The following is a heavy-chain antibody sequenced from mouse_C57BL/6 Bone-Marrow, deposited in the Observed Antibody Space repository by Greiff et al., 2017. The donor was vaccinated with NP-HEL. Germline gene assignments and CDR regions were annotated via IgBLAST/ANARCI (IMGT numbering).Heavy chain of an antibody. V-gene: IGHV3-6*01. CDR3: AILLRYYFDY. D-gene: IGHD1-1*01. J-gene: IGHJ2*01. Sequence: EVKLMESGPGLVKPSQSLSLTCSVTGYSITSGYYWNWIRQFPGNKLEWMGYISYDGSNNYNPSLKNRIPITRDTSKNQFFLKLNSVTTEDTATYYCAILLRYYFDYWGQGTTLTVSS. CDR2: ISYDGSN. CDR1: GYSITSGYY.